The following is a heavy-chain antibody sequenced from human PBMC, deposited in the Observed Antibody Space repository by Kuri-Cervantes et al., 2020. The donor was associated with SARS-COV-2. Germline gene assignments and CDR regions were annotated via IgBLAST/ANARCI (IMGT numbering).Heavy chain of an antibody. CDR2: IGTAGDT. D-gene: IGHD5-24*01. CDR3: ARDRWWLQPYYYYMDV. V-gene: IGHV3-13*01. CDR1: GFTFSSYD. Sequence: GESLKISCAASGFTFSSYDMHWVRQATGRGLEWVSAIGTAGDTYYPGSVKGRFTISRENAKNSLYLQMNSLRAEDTAVYYCARDRWWLQPYYYYMDVWGKGTTVTVSS. J-gene: IGHJ6*03.